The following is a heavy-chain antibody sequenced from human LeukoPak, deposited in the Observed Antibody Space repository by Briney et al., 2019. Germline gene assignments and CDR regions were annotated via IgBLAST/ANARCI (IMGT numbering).Heavy chain of an antibody. CDR2: IYHHGAT. D-gene: IGHD5-12*01. V-gene: IGHV4-4*02. Sequence: SGTLSLTCAVSGGSISSNNWWSWVRQPPGKGLEWIGEIYHHGATNYNPSLKGRVTLSVDKSKNQFSLELISVTAADTAVYYCARGPSVAAHLDYWGQGTLVTVSS. CDR1: GGSISSNNW. CDR3: ARGPSVAAHLDY. J-gene: IGHJ4*02.